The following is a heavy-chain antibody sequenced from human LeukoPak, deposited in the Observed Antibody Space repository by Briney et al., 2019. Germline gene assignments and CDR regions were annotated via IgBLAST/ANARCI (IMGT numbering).Heavy chain of an antibody. D-gene: IGHD4-11*01. CDR1: GFTFSSYS. CDR3: ARDQDDYSLDY. CDR2: ISSSSSTI. Sequence: PGGSLRLSCAASGFTFSSYSMNWVRQAPGKGLEWVSYISSSSSTIYYADSVKGRFTISRDNAKNSLYLQMNSLRAEDTAVYYCARDQDDYSLDYWGQGTLVTVSS. J-gene: IGHJ4*02. V-gene: IGHV3-48*01.